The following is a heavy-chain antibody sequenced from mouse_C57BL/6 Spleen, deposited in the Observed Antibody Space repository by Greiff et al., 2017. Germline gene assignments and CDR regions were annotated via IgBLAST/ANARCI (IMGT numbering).Heavy chain of an antibody. V-gene: IGHV1-26*01. CDR3: ASGVAPFAY. CDR2: INPNNGGT. Sequence: EVKLQQSGPELVKPGASVKISCKASGYTFTDYYMNWVKQSHGKSLEWIGDINPNNGGTSYNQKFKGKATLTVDKSSSTAYMELRSLTSEDSAVYYCASGVAPFAYWGQGTLVTVSA. CDR1: GYTFTDYY. D-gene: IGHD1-1*02. J-gene: IGHJ3*01.